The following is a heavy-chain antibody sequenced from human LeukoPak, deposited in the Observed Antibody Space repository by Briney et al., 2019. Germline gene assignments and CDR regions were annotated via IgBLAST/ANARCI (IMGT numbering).Heavy chain of an antibody. CDR1: GGSISSYY. J-gene: IGHJ4*02. D-gene: IGHD5-12*01. CDR3: ARTYSGYGSIDY. V-gene: IGHV4-59*01. CDR2: IFYSGST. Sequence: SETLSLTCTVSGGSISSYYWSWIRQSPGKGLEWIGYIFYSGSTNYNPSLKSRVTISVDTSKNQFSLKLSSVTAADTAVYYCARTYSGYGSIDYWGQGTLVTVSS.